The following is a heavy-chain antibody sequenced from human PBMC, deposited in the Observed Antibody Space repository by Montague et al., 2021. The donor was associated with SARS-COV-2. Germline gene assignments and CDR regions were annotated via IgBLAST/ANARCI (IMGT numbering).Heavy chain of an antibody. V-gene: IGHV4-39*01. Sequence: SETLSLTCTVSGGSISSSSYYWGWIRQPPGKGLEWIGSIYYSGGTYYNPSLKSRVTISVDASKNQFSLNLSSVTAADTAVYYCASLTVDYYDSSGYYYNDYWGQGTLVTVSS. CDR3: ASLTVDYYDSSGYYYNDY. CDR1: GGSISSSSYY. J-gene: IGHJ4*02. CDR2: IYYSGGT. D-gene: IGHD3-22*01.